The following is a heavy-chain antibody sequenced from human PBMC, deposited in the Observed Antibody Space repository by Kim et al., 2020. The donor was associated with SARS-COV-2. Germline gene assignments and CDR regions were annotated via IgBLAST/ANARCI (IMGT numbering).Heavy chain of an antibody. J-gene: IGHJ4*02. D-gene: IGHD5-12*01. Sequence: NYAQKFQGRVTMTRDTSTRTAYMELSGLRSDDTAVYYCARGDIYDYDYFDYWGQGTLVTVSS. V-gene: IGHV1-2*02. CDR3: ARGDIYDYDYFDY.